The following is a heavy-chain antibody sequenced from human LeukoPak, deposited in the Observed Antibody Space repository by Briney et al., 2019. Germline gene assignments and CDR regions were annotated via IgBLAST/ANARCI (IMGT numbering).Heavy chain of an antibody. D-gene: IGHD6-13*01. CDR1: GYSISSGYY. CDR3: ARNAGRQQQLDY. V-gene: IGHV4-38-2*01. Sequence: PSETLSLTCAVSGYSISSGYYWGWIRQPPGKGLEWIGSMYHSGSTYYNPSLKSRVTISVDTSKNQSSLKLSSVTAADTAVYYCARNAGRQQQLDYWGQGTLVTVSS. CDR2: MYHSGST. J-gene: IGHJ4*02.